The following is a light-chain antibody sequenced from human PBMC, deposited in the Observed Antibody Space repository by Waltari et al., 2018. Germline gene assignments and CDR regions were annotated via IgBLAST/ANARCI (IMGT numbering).Light chain of an antibody. Sequence: VIWMTQSPSLLSAPTADRVTLSCRMSQGIISYLAWYQQKPWKVPGLLIYAASTLQSGVPSRFSGSGSGTDFTLTISCLQSEDFATYYCQQYYSFPWTFGQGTKVEIK. V-gene: IGKV1D-8*01. CDR3: QQYYSFPWT. CDR1: QGIISY. CDR2: AAS. J-gene: IGKJ1*01.